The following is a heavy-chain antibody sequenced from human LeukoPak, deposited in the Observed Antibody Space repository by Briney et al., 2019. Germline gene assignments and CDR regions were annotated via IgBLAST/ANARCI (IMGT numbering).Heavy chain of an antibody. CDR2: ISHSGNT. Sequence: SETLSLTCAVYGGSFSGYYWSGIRHPPRKGLEWSGEISHSGNTNYNPSLKSRVTISVDTSKNQFSLKLSSVTAADAAVYYCARGQNGSGSYYIPGPSDYWGQGTLVTVSS. J-gene: IGHJ4*02. V-gene: IGHV4-34*01. D-gene: IGHD3-10*01. CDR3: ARGQNGSGSYYIPGPSDY. CDR1: GGSFSGYY.